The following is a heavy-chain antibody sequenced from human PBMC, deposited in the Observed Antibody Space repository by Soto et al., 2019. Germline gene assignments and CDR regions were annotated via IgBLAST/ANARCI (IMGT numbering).Heavy chain of an antibody. CDR1: GYTFNSYY. D-gene: IGHD5-18*01. CDR2: INPSGGST. J-gene: IGHJ5*02. V-gene: IGHV1-46*02. Sequence: QVQLVQSGAEVKKPGASVKVSCKASGYTFNSYYMHWVRQAPGQGLEWMGIINPSGGSTSYAQKFQGRVTMTRDTSTSTVYRELRSLGSEDTAVYYCARVYPSDTRDGYVGNNWFDTWGQGTLFTVSS. CDR3: ARVYPSDTRDGYVGNNWFDT.